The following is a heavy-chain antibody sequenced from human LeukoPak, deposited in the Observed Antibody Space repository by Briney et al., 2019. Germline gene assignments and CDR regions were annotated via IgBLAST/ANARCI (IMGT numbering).Heavy chain of an antibody. J-gene: IGHJ4*02. V-gene: IGHV3-21*01. D-gene: IGHD6-13*01. CDR1: RFTFSSYS. CDR3: ARGGQQLHYFDY. CDR2: ISSSSSYI. Sequence: GGPLRLSCAASRFTFSSYSMNWVRQAPGKGLEWVSSISSSSSYIYYADSVKGRFTISRDNAKNSLYLQMNSLRAEDTAVYYCARGGQQLHYFDYWGQGTLVTVSS.